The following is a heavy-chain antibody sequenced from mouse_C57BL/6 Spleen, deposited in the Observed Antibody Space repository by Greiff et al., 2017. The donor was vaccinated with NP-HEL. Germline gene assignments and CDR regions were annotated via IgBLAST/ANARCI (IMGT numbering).Heavy chain of an antibody. V-gene: IGHV5-4*03. J-gene: IGHJ2*01. Sequence: EVMLVESGGGLVKPGGSLKLSCAASGFTFSSYAMSWVRQTPEKRLEWVATISDGGSYTYYPDNVKGRFTISRDNAKNNLYLQMSHLKSEDTAMYYCARKATYYSNYFDYWGQGTTLTVSS. CDR3: ARKATYYSNYFDY. CDR2: ISDGGSYT. D-gene: IGHD2-5*01. CDR1: GFTFSSYA.